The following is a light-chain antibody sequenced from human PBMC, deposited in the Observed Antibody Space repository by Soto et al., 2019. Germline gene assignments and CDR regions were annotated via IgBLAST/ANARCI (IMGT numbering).Light chain of an antibody. CDR2: EAS. CDR1: QNINTH. J-gene: IGKJ4*01. CDR3: LQRSNWLT. V-gene: IGKV3-11*01. Sequence: EIVLTQSPATLSLSPGERATLSCRASQNINTHLGWYQQRPGQAPRLLIYEASNRATGIPARFSGSGSGTDFTLTISRLEPEDFAVYYCLQRSNWLTFGGGTKVEIK.